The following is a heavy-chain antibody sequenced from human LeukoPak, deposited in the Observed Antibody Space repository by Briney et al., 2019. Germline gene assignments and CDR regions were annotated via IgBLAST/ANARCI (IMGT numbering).Heavy chain of an antibody. D-gene: IGHD3-3*01. CDR1: GFTFSSYA. CDR3: AKVPMGYDFGRSYTDV. CDR2: ISGGGTT. V-gene: IGHV3-23*01. J-gene: IGHJ6*03. Sequence: PGGSLRLSCAASGFTFSSYAMSWVRQAPGKGLEWVSTISGGGTTYYADSVKGRFTISRDNSKNTLYLQMNSLRAEDTAVYYCAKVPMGYDFGRSYTDVWGKGTTVTVSS.